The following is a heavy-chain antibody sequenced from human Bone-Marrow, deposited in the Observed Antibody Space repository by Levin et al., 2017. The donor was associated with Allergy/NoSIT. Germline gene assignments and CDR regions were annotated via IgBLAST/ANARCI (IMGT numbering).Heavy chain of an antibody. CDR3: ARGFGWELPFDY. J-gene: IGHJ4*02. V-gene: IGHV1-69*01. CDR1: GGTFSSYA. CDR2: IIPIFGTA. Sequence: KISCKASGGTFSSYAISWVRQAPGQGLEWMGGIIPIFGTANYAQKFQGRVTITADESTSTAYMELSSLRSEDTAVYYCARGFGWELPFDYWGQGTLVTVSS. D-gene: IGHD1-26*01.